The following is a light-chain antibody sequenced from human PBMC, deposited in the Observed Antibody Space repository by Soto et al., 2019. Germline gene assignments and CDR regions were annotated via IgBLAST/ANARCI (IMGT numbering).Light chain of an antibody. J-gene: IGKJ4*01. CDR1: QGIRSH. CDR3: LQYESYPLT. CDR2: GAS. V-gene: IGKV1-17*03. Sequence: DIQMTQSPSAMSASVGDRVTITCRASQGIRSHLAWFQQKPGKVPKRLIYGASILQSVVPSRFSGSGSGTEFTLTISSLQPEDVATYFCLQYESYPLTFGGGAKVEIK.